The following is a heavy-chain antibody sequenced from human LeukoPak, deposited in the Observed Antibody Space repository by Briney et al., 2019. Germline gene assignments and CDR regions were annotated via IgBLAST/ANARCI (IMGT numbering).Heavy chain of an antibody. Sequence: TGGSLRLSCAASEFTFSSYAMSWVRQAPGKGLEWVSSISSSSSYIYYADSVKGRFTISRDNSKNTLYLQMNSLRAEDTAVYYCASLLGYCAGGSCYPYYWGQGTLVTVSS. V-gene: IGHV3-21*04. J-gene: IGHJ4*02. CDR2: ISSSSSYI. CDR3: ASLLGYCAGGSCYPYY. CDR1: EFTFSSYA. D-gene: IGHD2-15*01.